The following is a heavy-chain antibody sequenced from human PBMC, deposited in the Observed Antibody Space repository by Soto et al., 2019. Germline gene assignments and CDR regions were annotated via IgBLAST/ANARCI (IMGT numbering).Heavy chain of an antibody. CDR1: GYTFTNYA. CDR2: INAGNGNT. Sequence: ASAKVSCKASGYTFTNYAMHWVRQAPGQRLEWIGWINAGNGNTQYSQKFQGRVTIIRDTSASTAYMELSSLRSEDTAVYYCARDSSAYSSGCRHHYLAYWRQGTLVIVSS. V-gene: IGHV1-3*01. CDR3: ARDSSAYSSGCRHHYLAY. J-gene: IGHJ4*02. D-gene: IGHD6-19*01.